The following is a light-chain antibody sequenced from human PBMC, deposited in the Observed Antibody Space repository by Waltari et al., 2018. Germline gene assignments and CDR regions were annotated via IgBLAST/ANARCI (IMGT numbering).Light chain of an antibody. Sequence: SSELTQDPAVSVALGQTVRITCQGDSLSRFHTTWYQQKPGQAPVIVFYGNNNRPSGIPDRFYGSSSGKIASLTITGSQAEDEAVYYCCSRDNSGDHLAFGGGTKLTVL. V-gene: IGLV3-19*01. CDR1: SLSRFH. CDR2: GNN. CDR3: CSRDNSGDHLA. J-gene: IGLJ2*01.